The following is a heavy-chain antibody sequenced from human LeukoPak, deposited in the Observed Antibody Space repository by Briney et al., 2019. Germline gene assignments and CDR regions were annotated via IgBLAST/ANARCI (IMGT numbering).Heavy chain of an antibody. Sequence: PSETLSLTCTVSGGSISSYYWSWIRQPPGKGLEWLGYIYYSGSTNYNPSLKSRVTISVDTSKNQFSLKLSSVTAADTAVYYCARGYDILTGPDAFDIWGQGTMVTVSS. CDR2: IYYSGST. V-gene: IGHV4-59*01. J-gene: IGHJ3*02. D-gene: IGHD3-9*01. CDR1: GGSISSYY. CDR3: ARGYDILTGPDAFDI.